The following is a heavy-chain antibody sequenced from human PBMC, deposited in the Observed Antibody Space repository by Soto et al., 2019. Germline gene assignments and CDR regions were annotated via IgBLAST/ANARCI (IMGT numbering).Heavy chain of an antibody. J-gene: IGHJ6*02. CDR2: IYYSGST. CDR1: GGSISSYY. V-gene: IGHV4-59*01. Sequence: PSETLSLTCTVSGGSISSYYWSWIRQPPGKGLEWIGYIYYSGSTNYNPSLKSRVTISVDTSKNQFSLKLSSVTAADTAVYYCARGYSMGLDYYYYGMDVWGQGTTGTVS. CDR3: ARGYSMGLDYYYYGMDV. D-gene: IGHD5-18*01.